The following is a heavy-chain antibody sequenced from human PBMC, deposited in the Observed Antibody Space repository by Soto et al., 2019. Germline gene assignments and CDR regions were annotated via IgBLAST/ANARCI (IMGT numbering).Heavy chain of an antibody. CDR2: IYPGDSDT. Sequence: GDPLPTCCRFSGGRIASCRIGWVRQMPGKGLEWMGIIYPGDSDTRYSPSFQGQVTISADKSISTAYLQWSSLKASDTAMYYCARRSSGMDVWGQGTTVTVSS. CDR1: GGRIASCR. J-gene: IGHJ6*02. D-gene: IGHD6-13*01. V-gene: IGHV5-51*01. CDR3: ARRSSGMDV.